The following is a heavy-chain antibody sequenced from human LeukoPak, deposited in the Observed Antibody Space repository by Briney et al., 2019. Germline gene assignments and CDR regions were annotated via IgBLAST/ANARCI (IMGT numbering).Heavy chain of an antibody. V-gene: IGHV3-7*05. CDR3: ARDVGRFCTLGRCFSDG. CDR2: IKEDGSET. CDR1: GFQFNTYW. J-gene: IGHJ1*01. Sequence: GGSLRLSCAGSGFQFNTYWISWIRQAPGKGLQWLGNIKEDGSETYYVGSLKGRLTISRDNAKNSSFLEMSSLGVEDTAVYYCARDVGRFCTLGRCFSDGWGQGTLVTVSS. D-gene: IGHD1-26*01.